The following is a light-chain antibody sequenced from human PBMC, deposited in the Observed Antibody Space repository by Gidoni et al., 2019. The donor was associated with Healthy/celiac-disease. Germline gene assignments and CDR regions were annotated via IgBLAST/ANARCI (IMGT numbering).Light chain of an antibody. CDR1: NIGSKS. Sequence: SYVLTQPPSVSVAPGKTARITCGGNNIGSKSVHWYQQKPGQAPVLVIYYDSDRPSGIPERFSGSNSGNKATLTISRVEAGDEADYYCQVWDSSSDSFWVFGGGTKLTVL. V-gene: IGLV3-21*04. CDR2: YDS. J-gene: IGLJ3*02. CDR3: QVWDSSSDSFWV.